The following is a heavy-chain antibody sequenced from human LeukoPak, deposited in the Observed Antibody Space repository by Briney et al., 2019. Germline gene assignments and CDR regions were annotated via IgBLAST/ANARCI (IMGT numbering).Heavy chain of an antibody. V-gene: IGHV3-66*01. D-gene: IGHD3-9*01. CDR2: IYSGGST. CDR1: GFTVSSNY. Sequence: GGSLRLSCAASGFTVSSNYMSWVRQAPGKGLEWVSVIYSGGSTYYADSVKGRFTISRDNSKNTLYLQMNSLRAEDTAVYYCARMVILTGQDYWGQGTLVTVSS. J-gene: IGHJ4*02. CDR3: ARMVILTGQDY.